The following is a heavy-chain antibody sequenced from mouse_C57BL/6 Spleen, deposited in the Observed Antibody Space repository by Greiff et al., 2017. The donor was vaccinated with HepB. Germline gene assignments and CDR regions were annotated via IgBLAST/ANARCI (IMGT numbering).Heavy chain of an antibody. D-gene: IGHD2-2*01. J-gene: IGHJ1*03. Sequence: QVQLQQSGPELVKPGASVKISCKASGYAFSSSWMNWVKQRPGKGLEWIGRIYPGDGDTNYNGKFKGKATLTADKSSSTAYMQLSSLTSEDSAVYFCARRTGSTMVTTRYWYFDVWGTGTTVTVSS. V-gene: IGHV1-82*01. CDR3: ARRTGSTMVTTRYWYFDV. CDR2: IYPGDGDT. CDR1: GYAFSSSW.